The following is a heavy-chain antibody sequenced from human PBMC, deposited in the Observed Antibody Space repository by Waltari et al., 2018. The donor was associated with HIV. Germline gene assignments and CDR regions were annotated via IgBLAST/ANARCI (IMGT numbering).Heavy chain of an antibody. D-gene: IGHD6-19*01. Sequence: EVQLLESGGCLVQPGGSLRLSCAASGFTFSSYAMSWVRQAPGKGLEWVSAISGSGGSTYYADSVKGRFTISRDNSKNTLYLQMNSLRAEDTAVYYCAKDRIAVGVFDYWGQGTLVTVSS. CDR2: ISGSGGST. CDR3: AKDRIAVGVFDY. CDR1: GFTFSSYA. V-gene: IGHV3-23*01. J-gene: IGHJ4*02.